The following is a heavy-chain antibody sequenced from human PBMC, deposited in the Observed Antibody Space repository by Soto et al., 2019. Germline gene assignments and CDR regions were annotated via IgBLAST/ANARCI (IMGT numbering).Heavy chain of an antibody. CDR2: MNPNSGNT. V-gene: IGHV1-8*01. CDR1: GYTFTSYD. D-gene: IGHD3-22*01. CDR3: ATRSYHDNSAYYH. J-gene: IGHJ5*02. Sequence: QVQLVQSGAEVKKPGASVKVSCKASGYTFTSYDINWVRQATGQGLEWMGWMNPNSGNTGYAHKFQGRVTMTRNTAISTAYMELSSLRSEDTAVYYCATRSYHDNSAYYHWGQGTLVTVSS.